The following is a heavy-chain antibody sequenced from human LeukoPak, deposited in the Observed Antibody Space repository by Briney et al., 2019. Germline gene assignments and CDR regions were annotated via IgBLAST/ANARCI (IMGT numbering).Heavy chain of an antibody. V-gene: IGHV3-23*01. CDR1: GFTVNSNH. CDR3: AKGNSNYGLFDY. Sequence: GGSLRLSCAASGFTVNSNHMSWVRQAPGKGLEWVSAISGSGGSTYYADSVKGRFTISRDNSKNTLYLQMNSLRAEDTAVYYCAKGNSNYGLFDYWGQGTLVTVSS. CDR2: ISGSGGST. D-gene: IGHD4-11*01. J-gene: IGHJ4*02.